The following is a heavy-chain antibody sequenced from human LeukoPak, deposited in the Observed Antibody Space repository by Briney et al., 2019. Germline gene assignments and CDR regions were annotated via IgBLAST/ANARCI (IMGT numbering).Heavy chain of an antibody. Sequence: KSGGSLRLSCTVSGFTVSSDSMSWVRQAPGKGLEWVSIISSGSSAIFSADALKGRFTISRDDAKNLLYLDMNSLRAEDTAVYYCARGHTAVTRHFDFWGQGTLVTVSS. D-gene: IGHD4-17*01. CDR2: ISSGSSAI. V-gene: IGHV3-21*01. J-gene: IGHJ4*02. CDR3: ARGHTAVTRHFDF. CDR1: GFTVSSDS.